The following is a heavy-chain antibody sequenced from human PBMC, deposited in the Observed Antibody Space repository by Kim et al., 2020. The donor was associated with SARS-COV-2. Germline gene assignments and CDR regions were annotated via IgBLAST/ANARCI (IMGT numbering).Heavy chain of an antibody. D-gene: IGHD3-10*01. CDR1: GFTFSSYD. CDR3: ARDLRHSVTGFGELSYYYYYYGMDV. Sequence: GGSLRLSCAASGFTFSSYDMHWVRQATGKGLEWVSAIGTAGDTYYPGSVKGRFTISRENAKNSLYLQMNSLRAGDTAVYYCARDLRHSVTGFGELSYYYYYYGMDVWGQGTTVTVSS. CDR2: IGTAGDT. V-gene: IGHV3-13*01. J-gene: IGHJ6*02.